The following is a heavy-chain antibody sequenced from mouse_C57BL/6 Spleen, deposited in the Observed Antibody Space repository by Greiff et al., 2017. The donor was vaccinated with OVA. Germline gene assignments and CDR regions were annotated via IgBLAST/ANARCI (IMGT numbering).Heavy chain of an antibody. CDR1: GYTFTDYN. V-gene: IGHV1-18*01. CDR3: ARDDYDSWFAY. D-gene: IGHD2-4*01. J-gene: IGHJ3*01. CDR2: INPNNGGT. Sequence: EVQLQQSGPELVKPGASVKIPCKASGYTFTDYNMDWVKQSHGKSLEWIGDINPNNGGTIYNQKFKGKATLTVEKSSSTAYMELRSLTSEDTAVYYCARDDYDSWFAYWGKGTLVTVSA.